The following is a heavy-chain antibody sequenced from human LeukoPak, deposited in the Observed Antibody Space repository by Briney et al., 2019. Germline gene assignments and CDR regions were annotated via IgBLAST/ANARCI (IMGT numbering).Heavy chain of an antibody. CDR2: IRYDGSNK. D-gene: IGHD6-19*01. Sequence: PGGSLRLSCAASGFTFSSSGMHWVRQAPGKGLEWVAFIRYDGSNKYYPDSVKGRFTISRDNSKNTLYLQMNSLRAEDTAVYYCAKDSCSSGWADYWGQGTLVTVSS. J-gene: IGHJ4*02. CDR1: GFTFSSSG. V-gene: IGHV3-30*02. CDR3: AKDSCSSGWADY.